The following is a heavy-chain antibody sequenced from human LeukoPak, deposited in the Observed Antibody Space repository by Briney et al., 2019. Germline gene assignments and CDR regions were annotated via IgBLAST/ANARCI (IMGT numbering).Heavy chain of an antibody. J-gene: IGHJ6*03. CDR1: GFTFSSYS. V-gene: IGHV3-21*01. CDR2: ITSSNNYI. Sequence: PGGSLRLSCAASGFTFSSYSMNWVRQAPGKGLECVSSITSSNNYIYYGDSVKGRFTISRDDAKNSLFLQMNSLRAEDTATYYCARGEFGDYYYFYMDVWGKGTTVTVSS. D-gene: IGHD2/OR15-2a*01. CDR3: ARGEFGDYYYFYMDV.